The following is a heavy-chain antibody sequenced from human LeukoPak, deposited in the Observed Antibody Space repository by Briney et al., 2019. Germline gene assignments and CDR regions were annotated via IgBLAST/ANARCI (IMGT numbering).Heavy chain of an antibody. D-gene: IGHD1-26*01. Sequence: GGSLRLSCAASGFTFSSYEMNWVRQAPGKGLEWVSYISSSGSTIYYADSVKGRFTISRDNAKNSLYLQMNSLRAEDTAVYYCARDDPNIVGATKYWGQGTLVTVSS. CDR3: ARDDPNIVGATKY. CDR1: GFTFSSYE. V-gene: IGHV3-48*03. J-gene: IGHJ4*02. CDR2: ISSSGSTI.